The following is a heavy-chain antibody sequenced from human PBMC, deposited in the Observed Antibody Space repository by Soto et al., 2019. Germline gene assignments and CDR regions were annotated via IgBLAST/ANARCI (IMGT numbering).Heavy chain of an antibody. CDR1: GFTFSSYS. CDR3: AGDVLVPGWFDP. V-gene: IGHV3-48*02. CDR2: ISSSSSTI. J-gene: IGHJ5*02. D-gene: IGHD3-3*02. Sequence: EVQLVESGGGLVQPGGSLRLSCAASGFTFSSYSMNWVRQAPGKGLEWVSYISSSSSTIYYADSVKGRFTISRDNAKNSLYLQLNSLRDEDTAVYYCAGDVLVPGWFDPWGQGTLVTVSS.